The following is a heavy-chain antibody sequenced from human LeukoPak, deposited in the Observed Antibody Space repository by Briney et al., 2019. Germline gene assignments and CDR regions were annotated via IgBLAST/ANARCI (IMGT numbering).Heavy chain of an antibody. J-gene: IGHJ4*02. Sequence: ASVKVSCKASGYTFTAYYMHWVRQAPGQGLEWMGWINLNSGGTNYAHKFQGRVTMTRDTSISTAYMELSRLRSDDTAVYYCARLAAAGMVDDYWGQGTLVTVSS. CDR2: INLNSGGT. D-gene: IGHD6-13*01. CDR3: ARLAAAGMVDDY. V-gene: IGHV1-2*07. CDR1: GYTFTAYY.